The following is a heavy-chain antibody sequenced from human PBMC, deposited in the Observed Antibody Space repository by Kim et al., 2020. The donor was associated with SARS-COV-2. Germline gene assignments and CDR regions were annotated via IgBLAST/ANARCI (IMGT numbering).Heavy chain of an antibody. D-gene: IGHD3-10*01. J-gene: IGHJ4*02. Sequence: GGSLRLSCAASGFTLSNYNINWVRQAPGKGLEWVSSISSSSRYIYYADSVKGRFTISRDNAKNSLYLQMNSLRAEDTAVYYCARDLGSYYFDYWGQGTLVTVSS. CDR3: ARDLGSYYFDY. CDR2: ISSSSRYI. V-gene: IGHV3-21*01. CDR1: GFTLSNYN.